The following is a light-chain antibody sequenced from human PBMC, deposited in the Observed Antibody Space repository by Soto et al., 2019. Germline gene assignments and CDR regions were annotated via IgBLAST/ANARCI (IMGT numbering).Light chain of an antibody. CDR3: QQYNSYSPLT. J-gene: IGKJ3*01. CDR2: DAS. CDR1: QSITNW. Sequence: DIQMTQSPSTLSASVGDRVTITCRASQSITNWLAWYQQKPWKAPKLLVYDASSLESVVPSRLSGSGSGTEFTLTIRSLQPDDFATYYCQQYNSYSPLTFGPGTKVDI. V-gene: IGKV1-5*01.